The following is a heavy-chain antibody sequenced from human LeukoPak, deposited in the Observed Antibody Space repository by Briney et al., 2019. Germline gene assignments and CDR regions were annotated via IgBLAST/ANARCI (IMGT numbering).Heavy chain of an antibody. Sequence: ASVKVSCKASGYTFTSYYMHWVRQAPGQGLEWMGIINPSGGSTSYAQKFQGRVTMTRDTSTSTAYVEVSRLISDDTAVYYCARDLTSTSNWEFDYWGQGTLVIVSS. J-gene: IGHJ4*02. V-gene: IGHV1-46*01. CDR3: ARDLTSTSNWEFDY. D-gene: IGHD1-26*01. CDR2: INPSGGST. CDR1: GYTFTSYY.